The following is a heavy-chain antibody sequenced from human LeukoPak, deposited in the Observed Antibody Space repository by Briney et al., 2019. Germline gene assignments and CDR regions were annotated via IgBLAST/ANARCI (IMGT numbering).Heavy chain of an antibody. Sequence: SETLSLTCTVSGGSISSSGYYWDWIRQPPGKGLEWNASIYYSGITYYNPSLKSRVTISVDTSKNQLSLKLSSLTAADTAVYYCARHEYSGSYYGLSWFDPWGQGTLVTVSS. CDR3: ARHEYSGSYYGLSWFDP. CDR2: IYYSGIT. V-gene: IGHV4-39*01. D-gene: IGHD1-26*01. CDR1: GGSISSSGYY. J-gene: IGHJ5*02.